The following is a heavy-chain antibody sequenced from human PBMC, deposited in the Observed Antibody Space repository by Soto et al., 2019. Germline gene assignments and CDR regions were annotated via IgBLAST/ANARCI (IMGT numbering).Heavy chain of an antibody. J-gene: IGHJ4*02. CDR1: GFTFSNYG. Sequence: QVQLVESGGGVVQPGRSLRLSCAASGFTFSNYGMHWVRQAPGKGLEWVTVIWYDGTDKYYADSVKGRFSISRGKLEEKGYLQMNSLGIDETAVLPCAGGWGGPARAGKGAADYWGPGTLVTVSS. V-gene: IGHV3-33*01. D-gene: IGHD3-16*01. CDR3: AGGWGGPARAGKGAADY. CDR2: IWYDGTDK.